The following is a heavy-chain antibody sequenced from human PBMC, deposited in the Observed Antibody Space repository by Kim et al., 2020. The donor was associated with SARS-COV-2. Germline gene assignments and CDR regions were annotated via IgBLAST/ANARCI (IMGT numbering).Heavy chain of an antibody. Sequence: SETPSLTCTVSGGSISSSSYYWGWLRQPPGKGLEWIGSIYYSGSTYYNPSLKRRVTISVDTSKNQFSLKLSSVTAADTAVYYCITMVRGGIMPWGYWGQGTLVTVSS. CDR2: IYYSGST. D-gene: IGHD3-10*01. J-gene: IGHJ4*02. CDR3: ITMVRGGIMPWGY. CDR1: GGSISSSSYY. V-gene: IGHV4-39*05.